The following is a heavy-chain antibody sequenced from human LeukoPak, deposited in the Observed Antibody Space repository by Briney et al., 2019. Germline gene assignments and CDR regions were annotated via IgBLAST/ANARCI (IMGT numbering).Heavy chain of an antibody. V-gene: IGHV1-69*13. CDR2: IIPIFGTA. CDR3: ARDSRELLGLLAY. J-gene: IGHJ4*02. CDR1: GGTFSSYA. D-gene: IGHD1-26*01. Sequence: EASVKVSCKASGGTFSSYAISWVRQAPGQGLGWMGGIIPIFGTANYAQKFQGRVTITADESTSTAYMELSSLRSEDTAVYYCARDSRELLGLLAYWGQGTLVTVSS.